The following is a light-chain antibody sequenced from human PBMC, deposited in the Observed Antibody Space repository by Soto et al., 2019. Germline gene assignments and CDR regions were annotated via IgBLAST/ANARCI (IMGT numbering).Light chain of an antibody. V-gene: IGLV2-14*01. CDR2: EVS. Sequence: QSALTQPASVSGSPGQSITMSCTGTSTDVGEYKYVSWYQQHPGKAPKLMIYEVSHRPSGVSNRFSGSKSGNTASLTISGLQAEDEAHYYCSSYTSTVTVVFGGGTKVTVL. CDR3: SSYTSTVTVV. CDR1: STDVGEYKY. J-gene: IGLJ2*01.